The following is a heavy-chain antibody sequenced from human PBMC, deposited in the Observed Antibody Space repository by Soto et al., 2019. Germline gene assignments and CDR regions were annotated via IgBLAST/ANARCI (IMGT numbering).Heavy chain of an antibody. J-gene: IGHJ4*02. CDR2: IYYSGST. CDR3: ARKADYGDYYFDY. D-gene: IGHD4-17*01. Sequence: QVQLQESGPGLVKPSQTLSLTCTVSGGSISSGDYYWSWIRQPPGKGLEWIGYIYYSGSTYYNPSLKSRVTISVDTSKNHFSLKLSSVTAADTAVYYCARKADYGDYYFDYWGQGTLVTVSS. V-gene: IGHV4-30-4*01. CDR1: GGSISSGDYY.